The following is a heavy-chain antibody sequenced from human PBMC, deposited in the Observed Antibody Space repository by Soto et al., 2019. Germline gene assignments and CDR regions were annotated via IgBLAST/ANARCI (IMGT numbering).Heavy chain of an antibody. V-gene: IGHV2-5*01. CDR1: GFSLRTSGVG. Sequence: QITLKESGPTLVKPTQTLTLTCIFSGFSLRTSGVGVGWIRQPPGKALEWLGFIYWNDDKRYSPSLKSRLTITKDTSKNQVVLTMTNMDPVDTATYYSAKSGSSGWYGWFDPWGQGTLVTVSS. J-gene: IGHJ5*02. D-gene: IGHD6-19*01. CDR2: IYWNDDK. CDR3: AKSGSSGWYGWFDP.